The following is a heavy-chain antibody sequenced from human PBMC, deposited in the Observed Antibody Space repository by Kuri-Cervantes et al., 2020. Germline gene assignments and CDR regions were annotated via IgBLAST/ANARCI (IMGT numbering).Heavy chain of an antibody. CDR3: ARRKAAAGKGVDY. D-gene: IGHD6-13*01. CDR1: GGSFSGYY. J-gene: IGHJ4*02. V-gene: IGHV4-34*01. Sequence: SETLSLTCAVYGGSFSGYYWSWIRQPPGKGLEWIGEINQSGSTNYNPSLKRRVTISVDTSKNQFSLKLSSVTAADTAVYYCARRKAAAGKGVDYWGQGTLVTVSS. CDR2: INQSGST.